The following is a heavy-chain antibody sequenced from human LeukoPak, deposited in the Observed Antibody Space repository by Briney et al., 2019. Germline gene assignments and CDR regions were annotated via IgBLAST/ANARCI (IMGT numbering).Heavy chain of an antibody. J-gene: IGHJ2*01. V-gene: IGHV3-21*01. CDR3: ARREGVYWHFDL. CDR1: GFTFRSYN. Sequence: GGSLRLSCAASGFTFRSYNMNWVRQAPGKGLEWVSHISSSSTYIYYADSVKGRFTISRDNAQNSLFLQMNSLRAEDTAVYYCARREGVYWHFDLWGRGTLVTVS. CDR2: ISSSSTYI. D-gene: IGHD1-14*01.